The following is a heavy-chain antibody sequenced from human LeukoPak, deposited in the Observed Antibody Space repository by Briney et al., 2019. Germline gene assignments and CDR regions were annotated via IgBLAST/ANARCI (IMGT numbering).Heavy chain of an antibody. V-gene: IGHV3-21*01. Sequence: GGSLRLSCAASGFTFSSYSMNWVRQAPGKGLEWVSSISSSSSYIYYADSVKGRFTISRDNAKNSLYLQINSLRAEDTAVYYCARIRSVSYSDAFDIWGQGTMVTVSS. J-gene: IGHJ3*02. CDR1: GFTFSSYS. CDR2: ISSSSSYI. CDR3: ARIRSVSYSDAFDI. D-gene: IGHD1-26*01.